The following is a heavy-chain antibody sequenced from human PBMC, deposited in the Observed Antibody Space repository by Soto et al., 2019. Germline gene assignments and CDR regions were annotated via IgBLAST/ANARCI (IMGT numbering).Heavy chain of an antibody. CDR2: ISSNGGST. CDR1: GFTFSSYA. Sequence: EVQLVESGGGLVQPGGSLRLSCAASGFTFSSYAMHWVRQAPGKGLEYVSAISSNGGSTYYANSVKGRFTISRDNSKNTLYLQMGSLLAEDMDVYYCARGPGYYFDYWGQGTLVTVSS. CDR3: ARGPGYYFDY. V-gene: IGHV3-64*01. J-gene: IGHJ4*02.